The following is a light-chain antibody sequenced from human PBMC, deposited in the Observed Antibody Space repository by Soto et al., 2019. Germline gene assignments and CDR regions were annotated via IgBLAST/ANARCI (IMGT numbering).Light chain of an antibody. Sequence: EIVLTQSPGTLSLSPGERATLSCRASQSVSSSYLAWYQQKPGQAPRLLIYGASSRATGIPDRFSGSGSGTDFTLTLSRLEPEDVAVYYCQQYGRSPLPFGGGTKVEIK. CDR2: GAS. CDR3: QQYGRSPLP. J-gene: IGKJ4*01. CDR1: QSVSSSY. V-gene: IGKV3-20*01.